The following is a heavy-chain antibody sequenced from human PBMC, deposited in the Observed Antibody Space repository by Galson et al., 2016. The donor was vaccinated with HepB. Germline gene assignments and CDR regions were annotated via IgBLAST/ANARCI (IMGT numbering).Heavy chain of an antibody. Sequence: SVKVSCKASGYTFIDYAMNWVRQAPGQGLEWVGWINTNNGDATYAQGFTGRFVFSMDTSVSTAFLQISSLKVDDTAVYYWARDPLALWGQGTLVTVSS. V-gene: IGHV7-4-1*02. J-gene: IGHJ4*02. CDR1: GYTFIDYA. CDR3: ARDPLAL. CDR2: INTNNGDA.